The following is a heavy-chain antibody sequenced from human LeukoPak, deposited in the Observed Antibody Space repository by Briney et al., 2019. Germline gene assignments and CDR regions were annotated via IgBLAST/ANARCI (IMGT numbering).Heavy chain of an antibody. CDR3: ARDQGGSSGYYEYFQH. Sequence: GGSLRLSCAASGFTFSSYVMHWVRQAPGKGLEWVAVISYDGSNKYYADSVKGRFTISRDNSKNTLYLQMNSLRAEDTAVYYCARDQGGSSGYYEYFQHWGQGTLVTVSS. CDR1: GFTFSSYV. D-gene: IGHD3-22*01. J-gene: IGHJ1*01. CDR2: ISYDGSNK. V-gene: IGHV3-30-3*01.